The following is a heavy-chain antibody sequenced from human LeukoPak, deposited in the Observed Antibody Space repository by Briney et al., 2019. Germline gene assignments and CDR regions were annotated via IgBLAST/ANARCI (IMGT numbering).Heavy chain of an antibody. J-gene: IGHJ5*02. D-gene: IGHD2-2*01. Sequence: GGSLRLSCAASGFSFSFSNMNWVRQAPGKGLEWVSYISSTNGHTYYADSVNGRFTISRDTAKNSLYLQMNSLRVEDTAVYYCARDRPLMPNWFDPWGQGTLVTVSS. V-gene: IGHV3-21*06. CDR2: ISSTNGHT. CDR1: GFSFSFSN. CDR3: ARDRPLMPNWFDP.